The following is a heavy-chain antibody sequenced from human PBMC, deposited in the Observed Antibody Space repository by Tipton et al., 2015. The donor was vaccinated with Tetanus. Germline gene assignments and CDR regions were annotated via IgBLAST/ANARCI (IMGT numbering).Heavy chain of an antibody. CDR3: ARAPRSYFTSNSGYQILWPSAFDL. D-gene: IGHD3-22*01. V-gene: IGHV4-59*02. Sequence: PGLVKPSETLSLTCSISGGSVIGEFWSWIRQPPGKGLEWIGYISESGSTNYNPSLKSRVTVSKDTSNNQFSLKLTSVTAADTALYFCARAPRSYFTSNSGYQILWPSAFDLWGRGTLVTVSS. CDR1: GGSVIGEF. J-gene: IGHJ3*01. CDR2: ISESGST.